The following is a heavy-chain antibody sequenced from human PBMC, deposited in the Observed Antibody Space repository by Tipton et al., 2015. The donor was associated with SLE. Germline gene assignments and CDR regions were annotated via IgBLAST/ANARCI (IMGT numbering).Heavy chain of an antibody. Sequence: TLSLTCTVSGGSISSGSYYWSWIRQPAGKGLEWIGRIYTSGSTNYNPSLKSRVTISLDTSKNQFSLKVNSVTAADTAMYYCARSTYGFWSGLDNWGQGTLVPVSS. V-gene: IGHV4-61*02. CDR2: IYTSGST. CDR3: ARSTYGFWSGLDN. J-gene: IGHJ4*02. D-gene: IGHD3-3*01. CDR1: GGSISSGSYY.